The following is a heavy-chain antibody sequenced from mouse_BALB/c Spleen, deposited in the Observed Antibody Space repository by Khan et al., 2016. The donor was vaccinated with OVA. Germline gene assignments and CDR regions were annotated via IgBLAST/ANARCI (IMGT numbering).Heavy chain of an antibody. CDR3: ARDRIDY. CDR1: GYTFTSYW. J-gene: IGHJ2*01. V-gene: IGHV1-7*01. Sequence: QVQLQQSGAELAKPGASVKMSCKASGYTFTSYWMHWVKRRPGQGLEWIGYINPSSGYTEYNQNFKDKATLTADKSSSTAYMQLSSLTSEDSAVYYCARDRIDYWGQGTTLTVSS. CDR2: INPSSGYT.